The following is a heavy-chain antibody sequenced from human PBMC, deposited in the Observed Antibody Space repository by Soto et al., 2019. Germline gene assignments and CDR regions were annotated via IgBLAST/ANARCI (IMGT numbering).Heavy chain of an antibody. CDR2: HYSGGST. D-gene: IGHD2-2*01. CDR3: AKSFCSSSSCFFVWVDP. Sequence: PGGSLRLSCAISGFSVSSNYLSWVRQAPGKGLEWVSVHYSGGSTYYADSVQGRFTISRDKSNNTLYLQMNNLRVDDTAIYYCAKSFCSSSSCFFVWVDPWGPGTVVTVPS. V-gene: IGHV3-53*01. J-gene: IGHJ5*02. CDR1: GFSVSSNY.